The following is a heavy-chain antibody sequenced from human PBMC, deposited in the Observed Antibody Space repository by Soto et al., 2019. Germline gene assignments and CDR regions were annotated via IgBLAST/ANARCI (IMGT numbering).Heavy chain of an antibody. Sequence: ASVKVSCKASGYTFTSYDISWVRQAPGQGLEWMGWISAYNGKTNSAQKFQGRVTMTTETSTRTAYMELRSLRSDDTAVYYCAKWNGDCSTTSCLTLYDMDVWGQGTTVTVSS. V-gene: IGHV1-18*01. J-gene: IGHJ6*02. CDR2: ISAYNGKT. D-gene: IGHD2-2*03. CDR3: AKWNGDCSTTSCLTLYDMDV. CDR1: GYTFTSYD.